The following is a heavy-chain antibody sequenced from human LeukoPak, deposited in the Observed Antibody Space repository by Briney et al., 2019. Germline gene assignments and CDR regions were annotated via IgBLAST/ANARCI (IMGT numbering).Heavy chain of an antibody. CDR3: ARANGLRWELASYFDY. D-gene: IGHD1-26*01. Sequence: GGSLRLSCAASGFTFSSYSMNWVRQAPGKGLEWVSSISSSSSYIYYADSVKGRFTISRDNAKNSLYLQMNSLRAEDTAVYYCARANGLRWELASYFDYGGRGTLVPVS. CDR1: GFTFSSYS. CDR2: ISSSSSYI. J-gene: IGHJ4*02. V-gene: IGHV3-21*01.